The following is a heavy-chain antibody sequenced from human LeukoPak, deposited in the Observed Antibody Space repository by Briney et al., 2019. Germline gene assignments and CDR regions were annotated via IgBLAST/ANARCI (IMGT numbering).Heavy chain of an antibody. V-gene: IGHV3-23*01. Sequence: PGGSLRLSCAASGFTVSSNYMSWVRQAPGKGLEWVSAISGSGGSTYYADSVKGRFTISRDNSKNTLYLQMNSLRAEDTAVYYCAKMDSSGWFLRYWGQGTLVTVSS. CDR3: AKMDSSGWFLRY. J-gene: IGHJ4*02. CDR1: GFTVSSNY. CDR2: ISGSGGST. D-gene: IGHD6-19*01.